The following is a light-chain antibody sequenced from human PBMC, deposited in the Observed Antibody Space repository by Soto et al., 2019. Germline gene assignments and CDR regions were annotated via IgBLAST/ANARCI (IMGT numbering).Light chain of an antibody. CDR3: QRYNNWPFA. V-gene: IGKV3-15*01. Sequence: DIVLTQSPATLSVSPGDTVTLSCRASESLSGFLAWYQQKPGQAPRLLMYGVSTRATGIPARFSGGGSATEFTLTISSLQSEDSAFYYCQRYNNWPFAFGLGTRLEI. CDR1: ESLSGF. CDR2: GVS. J-gene: IGKJ2*01.